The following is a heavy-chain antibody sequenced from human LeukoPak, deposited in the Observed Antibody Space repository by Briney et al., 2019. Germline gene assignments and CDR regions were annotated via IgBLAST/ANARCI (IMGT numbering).Heavy chain of an antibody. Sequence: GGSLRLSCAASGFTFSSYAMHWIRQAPGKGLEWVAIISYDGSNKYYADSVKGRFTISRDNSKNTLYLEMNSLRAEDTAVYYCAKDIGSYYDYWGQGILVTVSS. CDR3: AKDIGSYYDY. CDR2: ISYDGSNK. J-gene: IGHJ4*02. V-gene: IGHV3-30*04. D-gene: IGHD3-10*01. CDR1: GFTFSSYA.